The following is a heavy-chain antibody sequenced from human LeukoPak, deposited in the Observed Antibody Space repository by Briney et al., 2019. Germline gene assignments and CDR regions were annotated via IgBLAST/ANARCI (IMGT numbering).Heavy chain of an antibody. CDR2: SRNKANNYII. CDR3: ARRDSGSCSH. J-gene: IGHJ4*02. CDR1: GFTFSDHY. V-gene: IGHV3-72*01. Sequence: GGSLRLSCAASGFTFSDHYMDWVRQAPGKGLEWVGRSRNKANNYIIEYAASVKGRFTISRDDSKNSLYLQMHSLKTEDTAVYYCARRDSGSCSHWGQGTLVTVS. D-gene: IGHD1-26*01.